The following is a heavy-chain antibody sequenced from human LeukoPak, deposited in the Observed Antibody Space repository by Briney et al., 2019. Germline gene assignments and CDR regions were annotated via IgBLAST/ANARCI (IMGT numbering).Heavy chain of an antibody. D-gene: IGHD1-26*01. CDR3: ARVGVRGGTDY. J-gene: IGHJ4*02. CDR1: GFTFSSYW. CDR2: IKQDGSET. Sequence: GGSLRLSCAASGFTFSSYWMSWVRQAPGKGLEWVANIKQDGSETYYVDSVKGRFTISRDNAKNSLFLQMNSLRAEDTAVYYCARVGVRGGTDYWGQGTLVTVSP. V-gene: IGHV3-7*05.